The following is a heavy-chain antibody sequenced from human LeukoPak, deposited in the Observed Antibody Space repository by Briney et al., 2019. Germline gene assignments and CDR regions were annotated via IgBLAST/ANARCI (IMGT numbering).Heavy chain of an antibody. J-gene: IGHJ6*03. CDR2: IYYSGST. CDR3: ARGRYSYGPQNYDYMAV. CDR1: GGSIGSYY. D-gene: IGHD5-18*01. Sequence: SETLPLTCTVPGGSIGSYYWSWIRQPPGKGLEWVGYIYYSGSTNYNPSLKSRVTISVDTSKNQFSLKLSSVTAAATAGYYCARGRYSYGPQNYDYMAVWGKGTTVTISS. V-gene: IGHV4-59*01.